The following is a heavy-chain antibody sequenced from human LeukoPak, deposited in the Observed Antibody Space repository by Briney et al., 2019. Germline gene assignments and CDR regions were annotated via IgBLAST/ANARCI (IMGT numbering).Heavy chain of an antibody. CDR3: AKHQISSSWYAY. D-gene: IGHD6-13*01. V-gene: IGHV3-23*01. Sequence: GGSLRLSCAASGFTFSSYAMSWVRQAPGKGLEWVSAISATGGSTNYADSVKGRFTISRDNSENTLFLQMHILRAEDSAVYYCAKHQISSSWYAYWGQGLLVTVSS. J-gene: IGHJ4*02. CDR1: GFTFSSYA. CDR2: ISATGGST.